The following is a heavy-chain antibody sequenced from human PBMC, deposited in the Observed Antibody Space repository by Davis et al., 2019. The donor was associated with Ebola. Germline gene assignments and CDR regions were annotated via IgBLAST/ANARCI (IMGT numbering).Heavy chain of an antibody. CDR1: GAPISSDSSY. V-gene: IGHV4-61*02. CDR2: IYTSGST. D-gene: IGHD5-12*01. CDR3: ARVQGVGYSGYDPYYFDY. Sequence: PSETLSLTCTVSGAPISSDSSYWSWIRQPAGKGLEWIGLIYTSGSTNYNPSLKSRVTMSVDTSKNQFSLKLSSVTAADTAVYYCARVQGVGYSGYDPYYFDYWGQGTLVTVSS. J-gene: IGHJ4*02.